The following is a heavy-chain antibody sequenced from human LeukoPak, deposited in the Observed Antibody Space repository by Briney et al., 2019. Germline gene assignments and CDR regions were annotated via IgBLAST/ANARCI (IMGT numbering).Heavy chain of an antibody. D-gene: IGHD3-10*01. CDR1: GGSISSYY. J-gene: IGHJ4*02. V-gene: IGHV4-59*12. CDR2: IYYSGST. CDR3: ASMAWFGELLPFDY. Sequence: PSETLSLTCTVSGGSISSYYWSWIRQPPGKGLEWIGYIYYSGSTNYNPSLKSRVTISVDTSKNQFSLKLSSVTAADTAVYYCASMAWFGELLPFDYWGQGTLVTVSS.